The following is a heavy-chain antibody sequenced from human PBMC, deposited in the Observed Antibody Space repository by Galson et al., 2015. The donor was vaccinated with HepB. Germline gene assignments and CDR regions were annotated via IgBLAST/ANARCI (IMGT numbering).Heavy chain of an antibody. CDR3: ARVGIVATTNNDYYYYYGMDV. CDR2: TYYRSKWYN. J-gene: IGHJ6*02. V-gene: IGHV6-1*01. D-gene: IGHD5-12*01. CDR1: GDSVSSNSAA. Sequence: CAISGDSVSSNSAAWNWIRQSPSRGLEWLGRTYYRSKWYNDYAVSVKSRITINPDTSKNQFSLQLNSVTPEDTAVYYCARVGIVATTNNDYYYYYGMDVWGQGTTVTVSS.